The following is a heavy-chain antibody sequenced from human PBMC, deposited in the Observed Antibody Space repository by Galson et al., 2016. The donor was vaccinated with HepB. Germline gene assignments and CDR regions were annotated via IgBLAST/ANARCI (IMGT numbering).Heavy chain of an antibody. CDR2: ISYDGSNK. CDR3: ARDSSGWYGIFDY. V-gene: IGHV3-30*03. CDR1: GFTFSRYG. J-gene: IGHJ4*02. D-gene: IGHD6-19*01. Sequence: SLRLSCAASGFTFSRYGMHWVRQAPGKGLEWVAVISYDGSNKYYADSVKGRFTISRDNSKNTLYLQMNSLRAEDTAVYYCARDSSGWYGIFDYWGQGTLVTVSS.